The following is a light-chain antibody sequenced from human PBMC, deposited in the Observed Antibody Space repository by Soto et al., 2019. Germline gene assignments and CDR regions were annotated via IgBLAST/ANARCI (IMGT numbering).Light chain of an antibody. J-gene: IGKJ1*01. CDR1: QSISSY. Sequence: DSEIAVYGYSLAAGVGGSVNITSRASQSISSYLNWYQQKPGKAPKLLIYAASSLQSGVPSRFSGSGSGTDFTLTISSLQPEDFATYYCQQSYSTPWTFGQGT. CDR2: AAS. CDR3: QQSYSTPWT. V-gene: IGKV1-39*01.